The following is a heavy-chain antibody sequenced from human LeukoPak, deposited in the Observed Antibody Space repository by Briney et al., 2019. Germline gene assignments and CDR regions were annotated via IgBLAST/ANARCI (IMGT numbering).Heavy chain of an antibody. D-gene: IGHD2-2*01. CDR2: ISRSSSYI. CDR1: GFTFSSYS. Sequence: GGSLRLSCAASGFTFSSYSMNWVRQAPGKGLEWVSSISRSSSYIYYADSVKGRFTISRDNAKNSLYLQMNSLRAEDTAVYYCANLPAASSYYYYMDVWGKGTTVTISS. CDR3: ANLPAASSYYYYMDV. J-gene: IGHJ6*03. V-gene: IGHV3-21*01.